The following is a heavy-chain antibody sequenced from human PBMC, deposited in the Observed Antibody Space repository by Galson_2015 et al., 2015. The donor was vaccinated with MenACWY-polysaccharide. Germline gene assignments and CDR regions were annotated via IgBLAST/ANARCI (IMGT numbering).Heavy chain of an antibody. J-gene: IGHJ4*02. Sequence: PALVKPTQTLTLPCTFSGFSLSTSGVGVGWIRQPPGKALEWLALIYWDDDKRYSPSLKSRLTITKDTSKNQVVLTMTNMDPVDTATYYCALTRRGIDYWGQGTLVTVSS. D-gene: IGHD1-1*01. V-gene: IGHV2-5*02. CDR3: ALTRRGIDY. CDR1: GFSLSTSGVG. CDR2: IYWDDDK.